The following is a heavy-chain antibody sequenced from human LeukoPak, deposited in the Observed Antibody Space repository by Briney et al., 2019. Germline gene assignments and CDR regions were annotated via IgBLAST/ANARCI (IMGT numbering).Heavy chain of an antibody. V-gene: IGHV6-1*01. CDR1: GDSVSSNSAA. CDR2: TYYRSKWYN. J-gene: IGHJ5*02. Sequence: SQTLSFTCALSGDSVSSNSAAWNWIRQSPSRGLEWLGRTYYRSKWYNDYAVSVKSRITINPDTSKNQFSLQLNSVTPEDTAVYYCAREEWNLVLNWFDPWGQGTLVTVSS. CDR3: AREEWNLVLNWFDP. D-gene: IGHD3-3*01.